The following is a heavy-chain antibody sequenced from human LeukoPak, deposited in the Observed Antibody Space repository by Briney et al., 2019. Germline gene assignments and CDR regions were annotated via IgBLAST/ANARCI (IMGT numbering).Heavy chain of an antibody. CDR2: INTNTGNP. CDR3: ARDRISGWPLGGFDY. D-gene: IGHD6-19*01. CDR1: GYIFTNYA. J-gene: IGHJ4*02. V-gene: IGHV7-4-1*02. Sequence: ASVKVSCKASGYIFTNYAMNWVRQAPGQGLEWMGWINTNTGNPTYAQGFTGRFVFSLDTSVSTAYLQISSLKAEDTAVYYCARDRISGWPLGGFDYWGQGTLVTVSS.